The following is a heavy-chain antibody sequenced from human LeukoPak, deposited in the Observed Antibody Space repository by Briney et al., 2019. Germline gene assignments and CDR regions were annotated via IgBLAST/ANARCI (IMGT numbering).Heavy chain of an antibody. CDR1: GFTFSSYS. V-gene: IGHV3-21*01. CDR3: ARDSYYYDSSGYYYGQPYYYYGMDV. J-gene: IGHJ6*02. D-gene: IGHD3-22*01. CDR2: ISSSSSYI. Sequence: PGGSLRLSCAASGFTFSSYSMTWVRQAPGKGLEWVSSISSSSSYIYYADSVKGRFTISRDNAKNSLYLQMNSLRAEDTAVYYCARDSYYYDSSGYYYGQPYYYYGMDVWGQGTTVTVSS.